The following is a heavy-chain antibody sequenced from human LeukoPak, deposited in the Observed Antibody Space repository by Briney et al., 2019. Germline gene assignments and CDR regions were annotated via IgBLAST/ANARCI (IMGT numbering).Heavy chain of an antibody. Sequence: GGSLRLSCAASGFTFSSYAMSWVRQAPGKGLEGVSAISGSGGSTYYADSVKGGFTISRDNAKNSLYLQMNSLRAEDTAVYYCARVGCSGGSCPHGIWGQGTMVTVSS. J-gene: IGHJ3*02. D-gene: IGHD2-15*01. CDR2: ISGSGGST. V-gene: IGHV3-23*01. CDR1: GFTFSSYA. CDR3: ARVGCSGGSCPHGI.